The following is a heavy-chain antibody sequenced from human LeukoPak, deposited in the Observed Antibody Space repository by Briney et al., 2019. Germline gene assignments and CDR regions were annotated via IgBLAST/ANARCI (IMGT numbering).Heavy chain of an antibody. CDR2: ISWNSGSI. D-gene: IGHD6-13*01. CDR3: ARTPHTAAGTTGYFDY. J-gene: IGHJ4*02. CDR1: GFTFSSYA. V-gene: IGHV3-9*01. Sequence: GGSLRLSCAASGFTFSSYAMSWVRQAPGKGLEWVSGISWNSGSIGYADSVKGRFTISRDNAKNSLYLQMNSLRAEDTALYYCARTPHTAAGTTGYFDYWGQGTLVTVSS.